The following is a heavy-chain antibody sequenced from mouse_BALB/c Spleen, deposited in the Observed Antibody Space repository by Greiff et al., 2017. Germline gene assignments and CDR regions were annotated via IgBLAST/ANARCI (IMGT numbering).Heavy chain of an antibody. Sequence: QVQLQQPGAELVKPGASVKLSCKASGYTFTSYWMHWVKQRPGQGLEWIGEINPSNGRTNYNEKFKSKATLTVDKSSSTAYMQLSSLTSEDSAVYYCARGGITTGDYWGQGTTLTVSS. V-gene: IGHV1S81*02. CDR3: ARGGITTGDY. D-gene: IGHD2-4*01. CDR1: GYTFTSYW. CDR2: INPSNGRT. J-gene: IGHJ2*01.